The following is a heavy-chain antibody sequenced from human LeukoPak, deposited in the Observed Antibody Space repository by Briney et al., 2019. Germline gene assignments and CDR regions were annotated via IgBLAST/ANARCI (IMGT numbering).Heavy chain of an antibody. D-gene: IGHD5-12*01. Sequence: GGSLRLSCAASGFTFSAHSMTWVRQAPGKGLEWVSGISASGDATFYADSVKGRFTISRDNSKNTVDLQMNSLRAEDTAVYYCTKWSGYGDSCGQGTLVTVSS. CDR3: TKWSGYGDS. CDR1: GFTFSAHS. CDR2: ISASGDAT. V-gene: IGHV3-23*01. J-gene: IGHJ4*02.